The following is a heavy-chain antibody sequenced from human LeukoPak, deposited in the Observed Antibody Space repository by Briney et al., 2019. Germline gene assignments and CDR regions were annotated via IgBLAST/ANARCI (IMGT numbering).Heavy chain of an antibody. CDR2: IYHSGST. D-gene: IGHD3-3*01. CDR1: GYSISSGYY. CDR3: ASITIFGVVHFDY. J-gene: IGHJ4*02. V-gene: IGHV4-38-2*02. Sequence: PSETLSLTCTVSGYSISSGYYWDWIRQPPGKGLEWIGSIYHSGSTYYNPSLKSRVTISVDTSKNQFSLKLSSVTAADTAVYYCASITIFGVVHFDYWGQGTLVTVSS.